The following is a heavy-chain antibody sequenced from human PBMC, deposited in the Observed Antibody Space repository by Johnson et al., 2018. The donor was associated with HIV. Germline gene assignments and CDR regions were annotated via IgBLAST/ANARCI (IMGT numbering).Heavy chain of an antibody. CDR2: INSDGSST. D-gene: IGHD3-9*01. CDR1: GFTFSSYW. J-gene: IGHJ3*02. Sequence: VQLVESGGGLVQPGGSLRLSCAASGFTFSSYWMHWVRQAPGKGLVWVSRINSDGSSTSYADSVKGRFTISRDNAKNTLYLQMNSLRAEDTAVYYCAKDTIAGVKGDSLIWGQGTMVTVSS. V-gene: IGHV3-74*01. CDR3: AKDTIAGVKGDSLI.